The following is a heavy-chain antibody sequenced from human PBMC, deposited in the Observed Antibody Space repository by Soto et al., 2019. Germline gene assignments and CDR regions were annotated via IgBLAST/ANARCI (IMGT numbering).Heavy chain of an antibody. CDR2: IYHSGTT. J-gene: IGHJ5*02. CDR3: ARQCRGATCHWFVP. V-gene: IGHV4-34*01. CDR1: DGTFSTYY. Sequence: SGTLYLPCAVNDGTFSTYYGSGIRQPPGRGLEWVGDIYHSGTTSYNPSLRSRVTISVDTSKNQFSLTLTSVTAADTAVYYCARQCRGATCHWFVPWGQGTLVTVSS. D-gene: IGHD1-26*01.